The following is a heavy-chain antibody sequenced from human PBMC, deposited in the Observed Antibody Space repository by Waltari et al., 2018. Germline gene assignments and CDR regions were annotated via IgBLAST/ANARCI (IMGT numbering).Heavy chain of an antibody. CDR3: ARGDSIED. J-gene: IGHJ4*02. V-gene: IGHV3-53*04. CDR1: GLTVSSNY. CDR2: IFPAGGT. D-gene: IGHD2-21*01. Sequence: EVQLVESGGGLVKPGGSLRLSCGAPGLTVSSNYMNWVRQAPGKGLEWVSVIFPAGGTFYADSVKGRFTISRHNFGNTLYLQMDSLRAEDTAVYYCARGDSIEDWGQGTLVTVSS.